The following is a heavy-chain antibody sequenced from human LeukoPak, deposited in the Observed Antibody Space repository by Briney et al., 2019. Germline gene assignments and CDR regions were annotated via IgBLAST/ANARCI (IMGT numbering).Heavy chain of an antibody. D-gene: IGHD6-13*01. J-gene: IGHJ4*02. V-gene: IGHV5-51*01. CDR2: IYPGDSDT. Sequence: GESLKISCKGSGYSFTSYWIGWVRQMPGKGLEWMGIIYPGDSDTRYSPSFQGQVTISADKSNSTAYLQWSSLKASDTAMYYCAREKEQQLVSFDYWGQGTLVTVSS. CDR1: GYSFTSYW. CDR3: AREKEQQLVSFDY.